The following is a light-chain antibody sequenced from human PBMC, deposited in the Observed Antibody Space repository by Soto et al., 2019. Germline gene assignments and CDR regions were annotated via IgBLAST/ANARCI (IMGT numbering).Light chain of an antibody. CDR3: SSYTSSSTPWV. V-gene: IGLV2-14*01. CDR1: SSDVGGYNY. J-gene: IGLJ3*02. Sequence: QSVLTQPASVSGSPGQSITISCTGTSSDVGGYNYVSWYQQHPGKAPKLMIYDVSNRPSGVSNRFSGSKSGNTASLTISGLQPEDEAEYCCSSYTSSSTPWVFGGGTKVTVL. CDR2: DVS.